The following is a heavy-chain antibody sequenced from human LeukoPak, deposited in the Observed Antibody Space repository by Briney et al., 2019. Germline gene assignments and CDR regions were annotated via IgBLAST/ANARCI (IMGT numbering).Heavy chain of an antibody. CDR2: ITPIFGTA. V-gene: IGHV1-69*13. J-gene: IGHJ4*02. Sequence: SVKVSCKASGGTFSRFTISWVRQAPGQGFEWMGGITPIFGTANFAQKFQGRVSITADESTSTAFMELSSLRSEDTAVYYCAREWGLESSGYYYAYWGQGTLVTVS. D-gene: IGHD3-22*01. CDR1: GGTFSRFT. CDR3: AREWGLESSGYYYAY.